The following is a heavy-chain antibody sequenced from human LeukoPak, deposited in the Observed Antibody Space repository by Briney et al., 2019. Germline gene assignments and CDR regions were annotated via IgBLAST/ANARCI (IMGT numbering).Heavy chain of an antibody. CDR1: GFTFSSNA. CDR3: TKRPHEYYFDY. CDR2: LSGGGDST. Sequence: GGSLRLSCEASGFTFSSNAMSWVRQAPGKGLEWVSALSGGGDSTYYADSVKGRFTISRDNSKNTLYLQMNSLRAEDTAVYYCTKRPHEYYFDYWGQGTLVTVSS. D-gene: IGHD6-6*01. J-gene: IGHJ4*02. V-gene: IGHV3-23*01.